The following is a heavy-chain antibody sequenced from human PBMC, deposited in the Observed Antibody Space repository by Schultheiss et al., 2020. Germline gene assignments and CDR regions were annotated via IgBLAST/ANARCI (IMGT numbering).Heavy chain of an antibody. CDR3: ARKYSSSWYPGVFDY. CDR2: ISGSGGST. J-gene: IGHJ4*02. V-gene: IGHV3-23*01. Sequence: GGSLRLSCAASGFTFSSYAMSWVRQAPGKGLEWVSAISGSGGSTYYADSVKGRFTISRDNSKNTLYLQMNSLRAEDTAVYYCARKYSSSWYPGVFDYWGQGTLGTVSS. CDR1: GFTFSSYA. D-gene: IGHD6-13*01.